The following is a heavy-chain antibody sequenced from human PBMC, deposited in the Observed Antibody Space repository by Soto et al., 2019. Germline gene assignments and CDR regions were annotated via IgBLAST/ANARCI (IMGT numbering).Heavy chain of an antibody. CDR2: IYYSGST. CDR1: GGSISSGDYY. D-gene: IGHD3-3*01. V-gene: IGHV4-30-4*01. CDR3: ARSLSGFLGWFDP. J-gene: IGHJ5*02. Sequence: QVQLQESGPGLVKPSQTLSLTCTVSGGSISSGDYYWSWIRQPPGKGLEWIGYIYYSGSTYYNPSLKSRVTIAVATSKNQVSLKLSSVTAADTAVYYCARSLSGFLGWFDPWGQGTLVTVSS.